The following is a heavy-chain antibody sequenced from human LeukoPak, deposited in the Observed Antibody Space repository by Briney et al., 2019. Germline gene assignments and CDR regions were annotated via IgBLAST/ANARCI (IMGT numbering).Heavy chain of an antibody. CDR2: FDPEDGET. Sequence: APVKVSCKVSGYTLTELSMHWVRQAPGKGLEWMGGFDPEDGETIYAQKFQGRVTMTEDTSTDTAYMELSSLRSEDAAVYYCATDMVAGEAFDIWGQGTMVTVSS. J-gene: IGHJ3*02. CDR3: ATDMVAGEAFDI. V-gene: IGHV1-24*01. CDR1: GYTLTELS. D-gene: IGHD2-15*01.